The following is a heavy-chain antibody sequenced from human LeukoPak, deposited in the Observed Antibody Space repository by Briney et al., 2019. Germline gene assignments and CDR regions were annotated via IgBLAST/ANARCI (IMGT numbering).Heavy chain of an antibody. V-gene: IGHV4-59*01. J-gene: IGHJ4*02. CDR3: ARGPVVPAAIPTDY. CDR2: IYYSGST. Sequence: SETLSLTCTVSGGSISSYYWSWIRQPPGKGLEWIGYIYYSGSTNYNPSLKSRVTISVDTSKNQFSLKLSSVTAADTAVYYCARGPVVPAAIPTDYWGQGTLVTVSS. D-gene: IGHD2-2*02. CDR1: GGSISSYY.